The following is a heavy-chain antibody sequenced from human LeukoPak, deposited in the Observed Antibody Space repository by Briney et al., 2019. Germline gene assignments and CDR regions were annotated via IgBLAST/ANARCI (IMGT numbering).Heavy chain of an antibody. CDR1: GYTFTGYY. CDR3: AIIAVAGTGSFDY. J-gene: IGHJ4*02. V-gene: IGHV1-2*04. D-gene: IGHD6-19*01. Sequence: ASVKVSCKASGYTFTGYYMHWVRQAPGQGLEWMGWINPNSGGTNYAQKFQGWVTMTRDTSISTAHMELSRLRSDDTAVYYCAIIAVAGTGSFDYWGQGTLVTVSS. CDR2: INPNSGGT.